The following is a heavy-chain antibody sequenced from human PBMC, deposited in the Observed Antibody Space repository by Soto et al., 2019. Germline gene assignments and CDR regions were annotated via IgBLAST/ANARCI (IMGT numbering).Heavy chain of an antibody. J-gene: IGHJ3*02. CDR3: ARDRYCSGGSCYPDDAFDI. V-gene: IGHV3-33*01. D-gene: IGHD2-15*01. CDR1: GFTFSSYG. CDR2: IWYDGSNK. Sequence: GGSLRLSCAASGFTFSSYGMHWVRQAPGKGLEWVAVIWYDGSNKYYADSVKGRFTISRDNSKNTLYLQMNSLRAEDTAVYYCARDRYCSGGSCYPDDAFDIWGQGTRVTVSS.